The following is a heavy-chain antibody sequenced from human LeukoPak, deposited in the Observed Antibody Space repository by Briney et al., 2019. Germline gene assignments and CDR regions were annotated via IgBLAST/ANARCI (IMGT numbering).Heavy chain of an antibody. CDR2: TYYRSKWYN. Sequence: SQTLSLTCAISGDSVSSNSAAWNWIRQSPSRGLEWLGRTYYRSKWYNDYAVSVKSRITINPDTSKNQFSLQLNSVTPEDTAVYYCARSPHIRCSGGSCYAFDIWGQGTMVTVSS. D-gene: IGHD2-15*01. CDR1: GDSVSSNSAA. J-gene: IGHJ3*02. CDR3: ARSPHIRCSGGSCYAFDI. V-gene: IGHV6-1*01.